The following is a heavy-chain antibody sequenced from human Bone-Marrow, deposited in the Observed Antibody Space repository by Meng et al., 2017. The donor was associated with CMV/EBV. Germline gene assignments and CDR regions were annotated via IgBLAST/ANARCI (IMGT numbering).Heavy chain of an antibody. J-gene: IGHJ4*02. D-gene: IGHD6-13*01. CDR3: AREVASAGPAFDY. V-gene: IGHV3-48*03. CDR1: GFTFSSYE. CDR2: IGTSGSTK. Sequence: GESLKISCVASGFTFSSYEMNWVRQAPGKGLEWVSYIGTSGSTKYYADSVKGRFTISRDNAKNSLYLQMTSLRAEDTAVYYCAREVASAGPAFDYCGQVMLVIASS.